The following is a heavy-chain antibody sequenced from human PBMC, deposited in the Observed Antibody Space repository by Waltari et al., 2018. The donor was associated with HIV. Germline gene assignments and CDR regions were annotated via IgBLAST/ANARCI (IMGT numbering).Heavy chain of an antibody. Sequence: QVQLQESGPGLVKPSETLSLTCTVSGGSISSYYWSWIRQPPGKGLEWIGYIYYSGSTNDNPSRESRVTISVDTSKNQFSLKLTSVTAADTAGYYCARSYYDSSGYHLFDYWGQGTLVTVSS. V-gene: IGHV4-59*01. J-gene: IGHJ4*02. CDR3: ARSYYDSSGYHLFDY. CDR2: IYYSGST. D-gene: IGHD3-22*01. CDR1: GGSISSYY.